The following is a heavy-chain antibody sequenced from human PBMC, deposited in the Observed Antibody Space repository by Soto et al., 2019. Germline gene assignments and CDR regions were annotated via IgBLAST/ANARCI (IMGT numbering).Heavy chain of an antibody. D-gene: IGHD1-1*01. Sequence: PGESLKISXKGSGYDFSTLWIGWVRQMPGKGLEWVGFIYPSDSDTRYSPSFQGQVTISADRSTSTAYLQWSSLKASDTAMYYCARLWNHFFDVWGQGSLVTVSS. V-gene: IGHV5-51*01. CDR3: ARLWNHFFDV. J-gene: IGHJ4*02. CDR1: GYDFSTLW. CDR2: IYPSDSDT.